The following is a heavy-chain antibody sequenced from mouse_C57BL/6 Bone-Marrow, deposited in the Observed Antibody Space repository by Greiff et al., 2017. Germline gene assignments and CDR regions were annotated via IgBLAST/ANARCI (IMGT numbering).Heavy chain of an antibody. CDR3: AKAMVTKD. J-gene: IGHJ3*01. CDR2: IYPGDGDT. CDR1: GYAFSSSW. D-gene: IGHD2-2*01. V-gene: IGHV1-82*01. Sequence: VMLVESGPELVKPGASVKISCKASGYAFSSSWMTWVKQRPGKGLEWIGRIYPGDGDTNYNGKFKGKATLTADKSSSTAYMQLSRLTSEDSAIYFCAKAMVTKDWGQGTLVTVSA.